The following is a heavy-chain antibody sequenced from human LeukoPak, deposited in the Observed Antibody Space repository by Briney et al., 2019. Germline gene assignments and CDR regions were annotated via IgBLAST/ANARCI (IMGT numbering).Heavy chain of an antibody. CDR1: GFTFNIYG. Sequence: PGGSLRLSCAASGFTFNIYGMNWVRHAPGKGPEWVSYISHNSDTIYYVDSVKGRFTMSRDNTKKSLYLQLDSLRVEDTAIYYCARATRNGYDYWGQGTLVTVSS. CDR2: ISHNSDTI. J-gene: IGHJ4*02. CDR3: ARATRNGYDY. D-gene: IGHD5-24*01. V-gene: IGHV3-48*04.